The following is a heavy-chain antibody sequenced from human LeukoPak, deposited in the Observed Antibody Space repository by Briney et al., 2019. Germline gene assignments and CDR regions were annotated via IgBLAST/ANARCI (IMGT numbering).Heavy chain of an antibody. CDR3: ARLEEDTTMVTNWFDP. CDR2: INHSGST. J-gene: IGHJ5*02. V-gene: IGHV4-34*01. CDR1: GGSFSGYY. D-gene: IGHD5-18*01. Sequence: SETLSLTCAVYGGSFSGYYWSWIRQPPGKGLEWIGEINHSGSTNYNPSLKSRVTISVDTSKNQFSLKLSSVTAADTALYYCARLEEDTTMVTNWFDPWGQGTLVIVSS.